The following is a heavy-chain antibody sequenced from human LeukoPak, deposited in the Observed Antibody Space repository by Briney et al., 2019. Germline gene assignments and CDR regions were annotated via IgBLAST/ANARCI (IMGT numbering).Heavy chain of an antibody. J-gene: IGHJ6*03. V-gene: IGHV4-34*01. CDR3: ARGRGIQLWFYSYMDV. CDR2: IKHSGSN. Sequence: SEALSLTCAVYGGSFSGCYWSWIRQPPGKGLEWIGEIKHSGSNNYNPSLKSRVTISVDTSKNQFSLKLSSVTAADTAVYYCARGRGIQLWFYSYMDVWGKGTTVTV. D-gene: IGHD5-18*01. CDR1: GGSFSGCY.